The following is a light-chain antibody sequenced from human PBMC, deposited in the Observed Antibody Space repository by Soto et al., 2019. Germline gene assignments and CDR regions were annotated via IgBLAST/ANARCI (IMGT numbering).Light chain of an antibody. Sequence: DIQMTQSPSTLSASVGDRVTITCRASQSISSWLAWYQQKPGKAPKLLIYDASSLESGVPSRFSGSGSGTEFPLTISSLQPDDFATYYCQQYNSQWTFGQGTKVDIK. CDR3: QQYNSQWT. CDR2: DAS. J-gene: IGKJ1*01. V-gene: IGKV1-5*01. CDR1: QSISSW.